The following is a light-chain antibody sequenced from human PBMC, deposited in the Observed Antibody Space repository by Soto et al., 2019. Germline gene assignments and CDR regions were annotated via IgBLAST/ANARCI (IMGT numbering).Light chain of an antibody. V-gene: IGKV1-27*01. CDR2: DAS. CDR1: QGISNH. CDR3: QEYYNPPRT. J-gene: IGKJ1*01. Sequence: DIQMTQSPSSLSASVGDRVTITCRAGQGISNHLAWYQQKPGKVPEVLIYDASTLQSGVPSRFSGTGSGTDFTLTISSLQPEDVATYYCQEYYNPPRTFGQGTKVEIK.